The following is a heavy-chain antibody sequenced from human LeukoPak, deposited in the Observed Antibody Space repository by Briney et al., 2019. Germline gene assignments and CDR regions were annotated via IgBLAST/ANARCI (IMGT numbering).Heavy chain of an antibody. CDR2: ISAYNGNT. D-gene: IGHD2-15*01. V-gene: IGHV1-18*01. CDR1: GYTFTSYG. Sequence: GASVKVSCKASGYTFTSYGISWVRQAPGQGLEWMGWISAYNGNTNYAQELQGRVTMTTDTSTSTAYMELRSLRSDDTAVYYCARGPLGYCSGGSCRLYYYYYMDVWGKGTTVTVSS. CDR3: ARGPLGYCSGGSCRLYYYYYMDV. J-gene: IGHJ6*03.